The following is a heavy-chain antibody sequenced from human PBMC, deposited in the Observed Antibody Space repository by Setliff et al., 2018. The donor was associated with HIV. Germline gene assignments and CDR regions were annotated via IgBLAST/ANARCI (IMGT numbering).Heavy chain of an antibody. Sequence: EASVKVSCKVFGYTLTELSRHWVRQAPGKGLEWMGGFDPEDGETIYAQKFQGRVTMTEDTSTDTAYMELSSLRSDDTAVYYCARDVDHMMDVWGPGTTVTVSS. CDR1: GYTLTELS. CDR2: FDPEDGET. J-gene: IGHJ6*02. CDR3: ARDVDHMMDV. V-gene: IGHV1-24*01.